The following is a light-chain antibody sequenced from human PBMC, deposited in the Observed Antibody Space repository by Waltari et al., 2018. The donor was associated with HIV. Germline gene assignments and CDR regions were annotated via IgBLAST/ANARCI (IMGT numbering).Light chain of an antibody. J-gene: IGLJ2*01. CDR3: SSYSASNLPVV. Sequence: QSALTKPASVSGSPAQSITVPCNGTQRNVGTLKIVSCYQLCPAMPHKLLIYAVSDRPSGISRRFSGSKSGNTASLTISGLQSEDDGFYFCSSYSASNLPVVFGGGTKVTVL. V-gene: IGLV2-23*02. CDR2: AVS. CDR1: QRNVGTLKI.